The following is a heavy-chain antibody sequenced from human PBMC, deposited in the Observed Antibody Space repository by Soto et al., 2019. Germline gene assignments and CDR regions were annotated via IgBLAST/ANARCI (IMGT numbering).Heavy chain of an antibody. CDR3: ARDGDGYNY. CDR2: IYSSGST. Sequence: QVQLQESGPGLVKPSETLSLTCTVSGGSVSSGSYYWSWIRQPSGKGLEWIGYIYSSGSTSYNPSLKSRVTISVDTSKNQFSLKLSSVTAADTAVYYCARDGDGYNYWGQGTLVTVSS. J-gene: IGHJ4*02. D-gene: IGHD5-12*01. V-gene: IGHV4-61*01. CDR1: GGSVSSGSYY.